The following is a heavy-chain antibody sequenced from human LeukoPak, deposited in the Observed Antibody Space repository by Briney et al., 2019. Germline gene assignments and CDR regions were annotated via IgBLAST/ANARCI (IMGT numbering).Heavy chain of an antibody. CDR3: AKAIRNLGWYFDL. V-gene: IGHV3-23*01. CDR2: ITGSGHTT. J-gene: IGHJ2*01. CDR1: GFTFSSYA. Sequence: GGSLRLSCAASGFTFSSYAMSWVRQAPGKGLEWVSGITGSGHTTYYADSVKGRFAISRDNYKNTLYVQMNSLRAEDTAVYYCAKAIRNLGWYFDLWGRGTLVTVSS. D-gene: IGHD1-14*01.